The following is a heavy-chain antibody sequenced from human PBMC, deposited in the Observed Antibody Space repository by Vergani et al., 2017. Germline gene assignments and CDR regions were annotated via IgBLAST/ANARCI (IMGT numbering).Heavy chain of an antibody. D-gene: IGHD3-22*01. CDR2: IYYSGST. CDR1: GGSISSSSYY. Sequence: QLQLQESGPGLVKPSETLSLTCTVSGGSISSSSYYWGWIRQPPGKGLEWIGSIYYSGSTYYNPSLKSRVTISVDTSKNQFSLKLSSVTAADTAVYYCARENANDYDSSGYPDYWGQGTLVTVSS. V-gene: IGHV4-39*07. CDR3: ARENANDYDSSGYPDY. J-gene: IGHJ4*02.